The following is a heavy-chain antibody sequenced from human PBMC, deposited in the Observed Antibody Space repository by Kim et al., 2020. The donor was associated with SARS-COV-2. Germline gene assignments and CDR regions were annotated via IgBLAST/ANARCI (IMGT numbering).Heavy chain of an antibody. CDR2: SP. V-gene: IGHV3-74*01. J-gene: IGHJ6*02. Sequence: SPIYVDAVKGRFTISRDNAKNTLYLQMNSLRAEDTAVYYCARGNYHGMDVWGQGTTVTVSS. CDR3: ARGNYHGMDV.